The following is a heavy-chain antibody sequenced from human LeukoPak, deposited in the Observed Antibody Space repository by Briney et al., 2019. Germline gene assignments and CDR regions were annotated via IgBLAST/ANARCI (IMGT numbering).Heavy chain of an antibody. D-gene: IGHD2-2*01. J-gene: IGHJ4*02. CDR2: IYYSGST. V-gene: IGHV4-39*01. CDR3: VVVVPEDRLWAAADLDY. Sequence: PSETLSLTCTVSGDSVSRSSYFWGWIRQPPGKGLEWIGRIYYSGSTYYNPSLKSRVTISVDTSKNQFSLRLSSVTAADTAVYYCVVVVPEDRLWAAADLDYWGQGTLVTVSS. CDR1: GDSVSRSSYF.